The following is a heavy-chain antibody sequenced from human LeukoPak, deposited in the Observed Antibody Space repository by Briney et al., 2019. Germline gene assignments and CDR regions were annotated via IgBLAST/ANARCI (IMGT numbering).Heavy chain of an antibody. CDR3: ARVGRYCSSTSCYDVFDY. Sequence: ASVKVSCKASGYTFTSYGISWVRQAPGQGLEWMGWISAYNGNTNYAQKLQGRVTITTDESTSTAYMELSSLRSEDTAVYYCARVGRYCSSTSCYDVFDYWGQGTLVTVSS. D-gene: IGHD2-2*01. V-gene: IGHV1-18*01. CDR2: ISAYNGNT. J-gene: IGHJ4*02. CDR1: GYTFTSYG.